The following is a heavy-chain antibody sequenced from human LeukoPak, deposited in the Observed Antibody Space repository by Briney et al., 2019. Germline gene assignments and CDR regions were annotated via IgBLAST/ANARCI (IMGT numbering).Heavy chain of an antibody. CDR2: IYTGGTT. Sequence: GGSLRLSCAASGFTVSSSNYMNWVRQAPGEGLEWVSGIYTGGTTYYTDSVKGRFTIYRDNHNNTLYLQMHSLRAEDTAVYYCAREISRFGIWGEGTLVTVSS. V-gene: IGHV3-66*01. CDR3: AREISRFGI. D-gene: IGHD3-16*01. CDR1: GFTVSSSNY. J-gene: IGHJ4*02.